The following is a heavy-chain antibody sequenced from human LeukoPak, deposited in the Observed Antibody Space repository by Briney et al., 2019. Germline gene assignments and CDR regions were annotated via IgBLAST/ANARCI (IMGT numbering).Heavy chain of an antibody. D-gene: IGHD3-10*01. V-gene: IGHV1-69*04. CDR1: GGTFSSYA. CDR2: IIPILGIA. J-gene: IGHJ4*02. Sequence: ASVKVSCKASGGTFSSYAISWVRQAPGQGLEWMGRIIPILGIANYAQKFQGRVTITADKSTSTAYMELSSLRSEDTAVYYCARDPITMVRGVIITPIDYWGQGTLVTVSS. CDR3: ARDPITMVRGVIITPIDY.